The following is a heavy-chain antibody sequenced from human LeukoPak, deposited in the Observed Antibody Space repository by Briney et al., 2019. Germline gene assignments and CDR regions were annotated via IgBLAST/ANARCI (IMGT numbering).Heavy chain of an antibody. J-gene: IGHJ4*02. Sequence: GGSLRLSCAASGFTFSSYAMSWVRQAPGKGLEWVSSISSSSSYIYYADSVKGRFTISRDNAKNSLYLQMNSLRAEDTAVYYCARELGQYSSSPSFDYWGQGTLVTVSS. CDR3: ARELGQYSSSPSFDY. CDR2: ISSSSSYI. CDR1: GFTFSSYA. D-gene: IGHD6-13*01. V-gene: IGHV3-21*01.